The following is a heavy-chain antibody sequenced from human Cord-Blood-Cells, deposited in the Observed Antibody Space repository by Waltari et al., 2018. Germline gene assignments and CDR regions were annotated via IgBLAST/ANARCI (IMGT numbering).Heavy chain of an antibody. CDR1: GGSISSSSYY. CDR2: IYYSGST. CDR3: ARIWSCSGGSCYSYFDY. J-gene: IGHJ4*02. D-gene: IGHD2-15*01. Sequence: QLQLQESGPGLVKPSETLSLTCTVSGGSISSSSYYWGWIRQPPGKGLEWIGSIYYSGSTYYTPSLKSRVTISVDTSKNQFSLKLSSVTAADTAVYYCARIWSCSGGSCYSYFDYWGQGTLVTVSS. V-gene: IGHV4-39*01.